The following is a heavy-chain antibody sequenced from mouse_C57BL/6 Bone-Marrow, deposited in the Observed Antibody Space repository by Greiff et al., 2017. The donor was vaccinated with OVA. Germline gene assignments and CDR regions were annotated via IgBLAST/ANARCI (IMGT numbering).Heavy chain of an antibody. CDR3: TREDSNDGAWYFDV. CDR2: ISSGGDYI. CDR1: GFTFSSYA. Sequence: EVQGVESGEGLVKPGGSLKLSCAASGFTFSSYAMSWVRQTPEKRLEWVAYISSGGDYIYYADTVKGRFTISRDNARNTLYLQMSSLKSEDTAMYYCTREDSNDGAWYFDVWGTGTTVTVSS. J-gene: IGHJ1*03. D-gene: IGHD2-5*01. V-gene: IGHV5-9-1*02.